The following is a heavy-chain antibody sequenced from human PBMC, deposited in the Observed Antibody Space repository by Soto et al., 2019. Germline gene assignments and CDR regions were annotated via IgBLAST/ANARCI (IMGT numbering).Heavy chain of an antibody. CDR1: GGSISSSSYY. CDR2: IYYSGST. Sequence: SETLSLTCTVSGGSISSSSYYWGWIRQPPGKGLEWTGSIYYSGSTYYNPSLKSRVTISVDTSKNQFSLKLSSVTAADTAVYYCASGLRIAAAINWFDPWGQGTLVTVSS. V-gene: IGHV4-39*01. J-gene: IGHJ5*02. D-gene: IGHD6-13*01. CDR3: ASGLRIAAAINWFDP.